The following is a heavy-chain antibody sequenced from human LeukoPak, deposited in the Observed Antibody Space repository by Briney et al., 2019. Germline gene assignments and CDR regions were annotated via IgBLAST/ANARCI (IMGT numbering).Heavy chain of an antibody. D-gene: IGHD6-6*01. Sequence: PGRSLRLSCAASGFTFDDYTMHWVRQAPGKGLEWVAFIRYDGSNKYYADSVKGRFTISRDNSKNTLYLQMNSLRAEDTAVYYCAKDRMGSSSRPWYYYYYMDVWGKGTTVTVSS. CDR1: GFTFDDYT. V-gene: IGHV3-30*02. CDR2: IRYDGSNK. CDR3: AKDRMGSSSRPWYYYYYMDV. J-gene: IGHJ6*03.